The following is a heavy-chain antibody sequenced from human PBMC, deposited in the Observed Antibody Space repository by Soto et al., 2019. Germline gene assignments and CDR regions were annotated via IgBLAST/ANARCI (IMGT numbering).Heavy chain of an antibody. J-gene: IGHJ4*02. V-gene: IGHV4-59*01. CDR1: GGSISSYY. CDR2: LDYSGTT. CDR3: ASDSFTNYSSSSKGFDY. Sequence: SETLSLTCTVSGGSISSYYWNWIRQSPGKGLEWIASLDYSGTTNYNPSLKSRITTSVDPSKKQFSPKMRSVNAADTAVYYCASDSFTNYSSSSKGFDYWGQGSPVTGSS. D-gene: IGHD6-6*01.